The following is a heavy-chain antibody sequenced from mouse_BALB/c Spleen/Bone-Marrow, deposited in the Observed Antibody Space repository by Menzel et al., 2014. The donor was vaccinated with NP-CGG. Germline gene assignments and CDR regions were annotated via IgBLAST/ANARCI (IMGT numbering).Heavy chain of an antibody. CDR3: ARNPYGNYAMDY. CDR2: IWSDGNT. J-gene: IGHJ4*01. Sequence: VMLVESGPGLVAPSQSLSITCTVSRFSLSSYGVHWVRQPPGKGLEWLVVIWSDGNTTYNSALKSRLSISKDNSKSQVFLKMNSLQTDDTAMYYCARNPYGNYAMDYWGQGTSVTVSS. D-gene: IGHD2-10*02. CDR1: RFSLSSYG. V-gene: IGHV2-6*02.